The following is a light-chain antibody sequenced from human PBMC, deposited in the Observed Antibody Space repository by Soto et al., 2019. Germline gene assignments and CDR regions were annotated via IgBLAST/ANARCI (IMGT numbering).Light chain of an antibody. V-gene: IGKV3-11*01. J-gene: IGKJ4*01. CDR2: DAS. CDR3: QQRSNWPPT. CDR1: QSVSSY. Sequence: EIVLTQSPATLSLSPGERATLSCRASQSVSSYLAWYQQKPGQAPRLLIYDASNRATCIPARFSGSGSGTDFTLTISSLEPEDFAVYYCQQRSNWPPTFGGGTKV.